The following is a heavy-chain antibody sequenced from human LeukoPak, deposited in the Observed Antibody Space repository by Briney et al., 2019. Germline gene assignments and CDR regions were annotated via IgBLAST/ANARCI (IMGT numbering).Heavy chain of an antibody. CDR1: GCTFSSDG. CDR3: ARVNSVNLSDY. Sequence: GGPLRLTCEASGCTFSSDGMNWIRQAPGKGLEWIAHITGPSSSNKIYYADSVKGRFTISRDNDKGALYLQMSSQRAEDTAVYYCARVNSVNLSDYWGPGTLVTVSS. CDR2: ITGPSSSNKI. J-gene: IGHJ4*01. V-gene: IGHV3-48*01. D-gene: IGHD5/OR15-5a*01.